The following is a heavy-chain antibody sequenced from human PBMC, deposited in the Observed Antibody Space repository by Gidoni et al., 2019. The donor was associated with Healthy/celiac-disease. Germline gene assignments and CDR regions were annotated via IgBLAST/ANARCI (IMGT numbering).Heavy chain of an antibody. CDR1: GYTFTSDG. J-gene: IGHJ6*02. CDR3: ARAGPDESYGMDV. D-gene: IGHD1-1*01. Sequence: QVQLVQSGAEVKKPGASVKVSCKASGYTFTSDGISWVRQAPGKGLEWMGWISAYKGNTNYAQKLQGRVTMTTDTSTSTAYMELRSLRSEDTAVYYCARAGPDESYGMDVWGQGTTVTVSS. V-gene: IGHV1-18*04. CDR2: ISAYKGNT.